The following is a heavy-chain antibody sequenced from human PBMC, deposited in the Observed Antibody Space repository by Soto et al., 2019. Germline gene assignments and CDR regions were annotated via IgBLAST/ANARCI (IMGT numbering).Heavy chain of an antibody. D-gene: IGHD3-9*01. CDR3: AKDVHYDIVTGIEYFDH. J-gene: IGHJ1*01. V-gene: IGHV3-23*01. CDR1: GFXXXXXA. CDR2: ISGTGRVT. Sequence: EVQLLESGGGLXXXGGSXXISCAVSGFXXXXXAMSXXXQAPGKGLEWVSGISGTGRVTNYAESVKGRFTISRDNPKNTLYLEMKSLRVEDTAVYYCAKDVHYDIVTGIEYFDHWGQGTLVTVSS.